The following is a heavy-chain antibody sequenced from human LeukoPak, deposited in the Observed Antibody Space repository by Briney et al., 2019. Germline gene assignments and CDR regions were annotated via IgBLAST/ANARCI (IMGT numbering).Heavy chain of an antibody. D-gene: IGHD6-19*01. V-gene: IGHV3-21*01. CDR3: ARETYSSGWWAGPARTYYYYGMDV. J-gene: IGHJ6*02. Sequence: PGGSLRLSCKASGFTFSNYAMNWVRQAPGKGLEWVSSITSVSSYKYYADSVKGRFTISRDNAKNSLYLQMNSLRAEDTAVYYCARETYSSGWWAGPARTYYYYGMDVWGQGTTVTVSS. CDR2: ITSVSSYK. CDR1: GFTFSNYA.